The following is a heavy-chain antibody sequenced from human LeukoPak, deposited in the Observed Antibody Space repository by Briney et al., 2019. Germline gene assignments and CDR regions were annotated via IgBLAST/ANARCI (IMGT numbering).Heavy chain of an antibody. D-gene: IGHD5-12*01. Sequence: GGSLRLSCAASGFTFSHHWMNWVRQAPGEGLKWVATINQDGSEKHYVDSVKGRFIISGDNAKNSLFLQMNSLRAEDTAVYYCGRGWPGYTSPLDYWGQGILVAVSS. CDR2: INQDGSEK. V-gene: IGHV3-7*01. CDR1: GFTFSHHW. CDR3: GRGWPGYTSPLDY. J-gene: IGHJ4*02.